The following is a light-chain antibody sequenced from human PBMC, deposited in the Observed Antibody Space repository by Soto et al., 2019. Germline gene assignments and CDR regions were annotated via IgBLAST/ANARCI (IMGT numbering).Light chain of an antibody. J-gene: IGKJ1*01. CDR2: DAS. Sequence: DIQMTQSPSTLSASVGDRVTITCRASQSISSWLAWYQQKPGKAPKLLIYDASSLESGVPSRFSGSGSGTEFPLPISSLQPDDFATYYCQPYNSYSEAFGQGTKVDI. CDR3: QPYNSYSEA. CDR1: QSISSW. V-gene: IGKV1-5*01.